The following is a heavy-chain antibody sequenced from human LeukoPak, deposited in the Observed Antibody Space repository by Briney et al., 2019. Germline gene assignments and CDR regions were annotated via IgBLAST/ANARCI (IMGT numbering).Heavy chain of an antibody. CDR2: ISSSSSYI. CDR3: AGRRTTGTAAQDY. V-gene: IGHV3-21*01. D-gene: IGHD1-1*01. Sequence: GGSLRLSCVASGFRFSSYVMNWVRQAPGKGLEWVSSISSSSSYIYYADSVKGRFTISRDNAKNSLYLQMNSLRAEDTAVYYCAGRRTTGTAAQDYWGQGTLVTVSS. J-gene: IGHJ4*02. CDR1: GFRFSSYV.